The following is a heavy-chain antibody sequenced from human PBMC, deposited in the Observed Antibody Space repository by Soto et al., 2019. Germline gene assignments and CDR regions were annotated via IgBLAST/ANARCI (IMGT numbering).Heavy chain of an antibody. CDR1: GFTFRGYG. V-gene: IGHV3-30*18. Sequence: VGSLRLSCAASGFTFRGYGMHWVRQAPGRGLEWVALISYDGSIKYYADSVRGRFTISRDNSKNTLYLQMNSLRAEDTAVYYCANSEYSRSKNIDVWGQGTTVTVSS. D-gene: IGHD5-18*01. CDR2: ISYDGSIK. CDR3: ANSEYSRSKNIDV. J-gene: IGHJ6*02.